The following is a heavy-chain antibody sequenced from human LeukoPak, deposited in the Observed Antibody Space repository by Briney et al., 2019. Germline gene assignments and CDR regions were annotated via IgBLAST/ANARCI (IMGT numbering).Heavy chain of an antibody. CDR1: GGSISSSSYY. CDR3: ARATAGSLALVVIDYFDY. J-gene: IGHJ4*02. Sequence: PSETLSLTCTVSGGSISSSSYYWGWIRQPPGKGLEWIGSIYYSGSTYYNPSLKSRVTISVDTSKNQFSLKLSSVTAADTAVYYCARATAGSLALVVIDYFDYWGQGTLVTVSS. CDR2: IYYSGST. V-gene: IGHV4-39*07. D-gene: IGHD3-22*01.